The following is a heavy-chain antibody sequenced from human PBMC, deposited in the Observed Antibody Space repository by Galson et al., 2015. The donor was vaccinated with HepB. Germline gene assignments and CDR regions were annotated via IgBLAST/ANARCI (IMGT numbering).Heavy chain of an antibody. CDR3: ASRGVIAMAGTDAFDI. CDR1: GYTFTSYY. V-gene: IGHV1-46*03. CDR2: INPSGGST. Sequence: SVKVSCKASGYTFTSYYIHWVRQAPGQGLEWMGIINPSGGSTNYAQNFQGRVTMTRDTSTSTVYIELSSLRSEDTAVYYCASRGVIAMAGTDAFDIWGQGTMVTVSS. J-gene: IGHJ3*02. D-gene: IGHD6-19*01.